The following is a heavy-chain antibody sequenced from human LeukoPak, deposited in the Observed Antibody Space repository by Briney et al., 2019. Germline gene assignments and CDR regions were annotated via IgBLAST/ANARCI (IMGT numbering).Heavy chain of an antibody. Sequence: GGSLRLSCAASGFTFSSYSMNWVRQAPGKGLEWVSSISSSSSYIYYADSVKGRFTISRDNAKNSLYLQMNSLRAEDTAVYYCARDPQLLRFGELLPRYYGMDVWGQGTTVTVSS. V-gene: IGHV3-21*01. CDR2: ISSSSSYI. J-gene: IGHJ6*02. CDR1: GFTFSSYS. D-gene: IGHD3-10*01. CDR3: ARDPQLLRFGELLPRYYGMDV.